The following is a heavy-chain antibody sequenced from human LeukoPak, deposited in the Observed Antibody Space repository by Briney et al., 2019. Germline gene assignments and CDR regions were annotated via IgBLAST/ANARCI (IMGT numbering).Heavy chain of an antibody. CDR2: ISTDGTT. D-gene: IGHD3-16*01. CDR1: GFTFGNYA. Sequence: GGSLRLSCAVSGFTFGNYAMTWVRQAPGKGLESVSSISTDGTTYYAHSVKGRFTLSRDNSKNTLHLQMRSLRAEDTAVYYCAKLGHGGYYSYMHVWGNGTTVTVSS. CDR3: AKLGHGGYYSYMHV. J-gene: IGHJ6*03. V-gene: IGHV3-23*01.